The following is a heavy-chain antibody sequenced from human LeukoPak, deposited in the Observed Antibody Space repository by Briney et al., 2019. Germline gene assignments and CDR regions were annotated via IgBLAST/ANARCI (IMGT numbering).Heavy chain of an antibody. J-gene: IGHJ3*02. D-gene: IGHD7-27*01. CDR2: IGPSSSSI. V-gene: IGHV3-21*01. CDR3: AREAGEAFDI. CDR1: GFTFRSYS. Sequence: GGSLRLSCAASGFTFRSYSMNWVRQAPGKGLEWVSSIGPSSSSIYYADSVKGRFTISRDNAQNSLYLHMNSLRAEDTAVYYCAREAGEAFDIWGQGTMVTVSS.